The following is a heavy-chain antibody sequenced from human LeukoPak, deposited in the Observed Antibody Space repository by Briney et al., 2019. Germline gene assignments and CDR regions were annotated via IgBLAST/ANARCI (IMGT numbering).Heavy chain of an antibody. D-gene: IGHD1-1*01. Sequence: SETLSLTCTLSGGSFNSGNYYWTWIRQHPGKGLEWIGYIFYSGRSYYNPSLKSRVTISVDTSKNQFSLKLSSVTAADTAVYYCARQNDANFYFDYWGQGTLVTVSP. CDR3: ARQNDANFYFDY. CDR1: GGSFNSGNYY. V-gene: IGHV4-31*03. J-gene: IGHJ4*02. CDR2: IFYSGRS.